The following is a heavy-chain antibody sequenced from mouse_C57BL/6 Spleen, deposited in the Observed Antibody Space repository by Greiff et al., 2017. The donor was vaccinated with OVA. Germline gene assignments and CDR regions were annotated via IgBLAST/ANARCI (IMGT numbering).Heavy chain of an antibody. V-gene: IGHV6-3*01. CDR1: GFTFSNYW. D-gene: IGHD1-1*01. CDR3: TGRYYYGSSPYYAMDD. CDR2: IRLKSDNYAT. Sequence: EVQVEESGGGLVQPGGSMKLSCVASGFTFSNYWMNWVRQSPEKGLEWVAQIRLKSDNYATHYAESVKGRFTISRDDPKSSVYLQMNNLRAVDTGMYYCTGRYYYGSSPYYAMDDWGQGTSVTVSS. J-gene: IGHJ4*01.